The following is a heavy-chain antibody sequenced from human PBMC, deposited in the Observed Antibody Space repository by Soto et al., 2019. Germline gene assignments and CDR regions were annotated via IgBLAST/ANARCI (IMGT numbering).Heavy chain of an antibody. D-gene: IGHD3-3*01. V-gene: IGHV1-18*01. CDR3: ATKRTIFGVVITGRDYYYYGMDV. CDR2: ISAYNGNT. CDR1: GYTFTSYG. Sequence: ASVNVSCKASGYTFTSYGISWVRQAPGQGLEWMGGISAYNGNTNYAQKLQGRVTMTTDTSTSTAYMELRSLRSDETAVYYCATKRTIFGVVITGRDYYYYGMDVWGQGTTVTVSS. J-gene: IGHJ6*02.